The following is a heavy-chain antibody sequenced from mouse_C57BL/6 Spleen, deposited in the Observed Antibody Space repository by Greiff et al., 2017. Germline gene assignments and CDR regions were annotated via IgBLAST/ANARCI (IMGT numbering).Heavy chain of an antibody. CDR1: GYTFTSYW. CDR3: ARSQGDYAYYYAMDY. D-gene: IGHD2-4*01. V-gene: IGHV1-53*01. CDR2: INPSNGGT. J-gene: IGHJ4*01. Sequence: VQLQQPGTELVKPGASVKLSCKASGYTFTSYWMHWVKQRPGQGLEWIGNINPSNGGTNYNEKFKSKATLTVDKSSSTADMQLRSLTSEDSAVYYCARSQGDYAYYYAMDYWGQGTSVTVSS.